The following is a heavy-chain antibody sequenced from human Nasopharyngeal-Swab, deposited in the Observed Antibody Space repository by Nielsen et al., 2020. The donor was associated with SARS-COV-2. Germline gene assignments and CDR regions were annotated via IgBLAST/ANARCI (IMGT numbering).Heavy chain of an antibody. V-gene: IGHV1-24*01. CDR3: ARDNSRGGSYAGVYYFDY. J-gene: IGHJ4*02. CDR2: FDPEDGET. D-gene: IGHD1-26*01. Sequence: ASVKVSCKVSVYTLTELSMHWVRQAPGKGLEWMGGFDPEDGETIYAQKFQGRVTMTEDTSTDTAYMELSSLRSEDTAVYYCARDNSRGGSYAGVYYFDYWGQGTLVTVSS. CDR1: VYTLTELS.